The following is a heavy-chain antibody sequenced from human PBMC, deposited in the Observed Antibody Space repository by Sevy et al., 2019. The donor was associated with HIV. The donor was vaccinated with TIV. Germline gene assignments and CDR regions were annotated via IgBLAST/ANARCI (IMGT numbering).Heavy chain of an antibody. V-gene: IGHV3-74*01. CDR2: INSDGSII. J-gene: IGHJ3*02. CDR3: ARMGITLSRGARCDAFDI. D-gene: IGHD3-10*01. Sequence: GGSLRLSCEASGFTFSSYWMHWVRQAPGKGLVWVSRINSDGSIISYADSVKGRFTISRDNAKNTVYLQMNSLRAEDTAVYYCARMGITLSRGARCDAFDIWGQGTMVTVSS. CDR1: GFTFSSYW.